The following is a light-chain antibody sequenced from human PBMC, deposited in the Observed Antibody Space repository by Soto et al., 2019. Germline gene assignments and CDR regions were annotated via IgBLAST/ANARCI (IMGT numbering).Light chain of an antibody. CDR2: SAS. CDR1: QGISSY. CDR3: QQLNSYLIT. Sequence: DIQLTQSPSFLSASVGDRVTITCRASQGISSYLAWYQQKPGKAPKRLIYSASTLQSGVPSRFSGSGSGTEFTLTISSLQPEDFATYYCQQLNSYLITFGPWTKVDIK. V-gene: IGKV1-9*01. J-gene: IGKJ3*01.